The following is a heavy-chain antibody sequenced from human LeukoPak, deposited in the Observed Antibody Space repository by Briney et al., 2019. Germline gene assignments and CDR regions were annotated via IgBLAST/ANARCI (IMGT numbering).Heavy chain of an antibody. Sequence: SETLSLTRTVSGGPISRSIYYWGWIRRSPGKGLEWIGSVHYSGGSYYNPSLKSRVTISLNTSKNQFSLKLSSVTAADTAVYYCARAMVRGVIAPIYYYYGMDVWGQGTTVTVSS. CDR2: VHYSGGS. V-gene: IGHV4-39*01. CDR3: ARAMVRGVIAPIYYYYGMDV. D-gene: IGHD3-10*01. J-gene: IGHJ6*02. CDR1: GGPISRSIYY.